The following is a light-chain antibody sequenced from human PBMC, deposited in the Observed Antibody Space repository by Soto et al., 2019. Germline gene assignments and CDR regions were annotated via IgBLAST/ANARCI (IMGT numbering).Light chain of an antibody. CDR1: QSVGSN. CDR3: QQYNNWPPART. Sequence: EIVMTQSPATLSVSPGERATLSCRASQSVGSNLAWYQLKPGQAPRLLIYGASTRATGIPARFSGSGSGTDFTLTISSMQSEEFAIYFCQQYNNWPPARTFGQGTKVEIK. J-gene: IGKJ1*01. CDR2: GAS. V-gene: IGKV3-15*01.